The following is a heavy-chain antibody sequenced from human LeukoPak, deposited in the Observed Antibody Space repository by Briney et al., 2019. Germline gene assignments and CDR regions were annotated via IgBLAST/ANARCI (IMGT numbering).Heavy chain of an antibody. D-gene: IGHD3-22*01. CDR3: ARGLRDSSGYNWFDP. Sequence: AASVKVSCKASGYTFTSSDINWVRQATGQGLEWMGWMNPSSGNTGYAQKFQGRVTMTRNTSISTAYMELSSLRSEDTAVYYCARGLRDSSGYNWFDPWGQGTLVTVSS. V-gene: IGHV1-8*01. CDR1: GYTFTSSD. J-gene: IGHJ5*02. CDR2: MNPSSGNT.